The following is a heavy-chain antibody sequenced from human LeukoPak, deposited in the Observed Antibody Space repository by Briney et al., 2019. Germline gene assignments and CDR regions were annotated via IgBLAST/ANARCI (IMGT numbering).Heavy chain of an antibody. V-gene: IGHV4-34*01. CDR2: INDSGRI. CDR1: GGSFSNYY. CDR3: ARRWNYGRNYYIDV. D-gene: IGHD1-7*01. Sequence: SETLSLTCAVYGGSFSNYYWSWIRQPAGKGLEWIGEINDSGRINYNPSLMSRVTVSVDTSKNQFSLRLTSVTATDTAVYYCARRWNYGRNYYIDVWGNGATVSVS. J-gene: IGHJ6*03.